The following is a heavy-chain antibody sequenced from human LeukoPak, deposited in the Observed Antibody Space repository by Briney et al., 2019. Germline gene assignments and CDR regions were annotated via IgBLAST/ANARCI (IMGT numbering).Heavy chain of an antibody. CDR1: GFTFSSYS. CDR2: ISSSGSTI. CDR3: ARRAGAYSHPYDY. Sequence: GGSLRLSCAASGFTFSSYSMNWVRQAPGKGLEWLSYISSSGSTIYYADSVKGRFTISRDNSKNTLYLQMNSLRAEDTAVYYCARRAGAYSHPYDYWGQGTLVTVSS. D-gene: IGHD4/OR15-4a*01. J-gene: IGHJ4*02. V-gene: IGHV3-48*01.